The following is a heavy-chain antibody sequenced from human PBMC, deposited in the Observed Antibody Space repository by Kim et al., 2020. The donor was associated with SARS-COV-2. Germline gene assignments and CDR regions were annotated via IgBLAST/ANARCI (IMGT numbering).Heavy chain of an antibody. Sequence: PSLKSRVTISVDTSKNQFSLKLSSVTDADTAVYYCATQGDHYDFWSGYFYWGQGTLVTVSS. D-gene: IGHD3-3*01. J-gene: IGHJ4*02. CDR3: ATQGDHYDFWSGYFY. V-gene: IGHV4-30-2*05.